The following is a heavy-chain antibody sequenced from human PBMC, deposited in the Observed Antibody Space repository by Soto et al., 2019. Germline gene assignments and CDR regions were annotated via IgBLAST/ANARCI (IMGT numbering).Heavy chain of an antibody. V-gene: IGHV4-30-4*01. J-gene: IGHJ6*02. CDR1: GDSISSGDYY. CDR2: IYYSGTT. Sequence: SETLSLTCTVSGDSISSGDYYWSWIRQPPGKGLEWIGYIYYSGTTYYNPSLKSRVTISVDTSKNQFSLKVNSVTAADTAVYYCARELIQLWPHYYYGMDVWGQGTTVTVSS. D-gene: IGHD5-18*01. CDR3: ARELIQLWPHYYYGMDV.